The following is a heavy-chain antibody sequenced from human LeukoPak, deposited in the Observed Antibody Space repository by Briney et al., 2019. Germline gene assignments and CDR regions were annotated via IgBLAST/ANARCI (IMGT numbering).Heavy chain of an antibody. V-gene: IGHV4-59*12. J-gene: IGHJ4*02. Sequence: SETLSLTCTVSGGSISSYYWSWIRQPPGKGLEWIGDISYSGSTNYNPSLKSRVTISVDTSKNQFSLKLRSVTAADTAVYYCARGFEGYSYGLYVFDFWGQGTLVTVSS. CDR1: GGSISSYY. CDR2: ISYSGST. CDR3: ARGFEGYSYGLYVFDF. D-gene: IGHD5-18*01.